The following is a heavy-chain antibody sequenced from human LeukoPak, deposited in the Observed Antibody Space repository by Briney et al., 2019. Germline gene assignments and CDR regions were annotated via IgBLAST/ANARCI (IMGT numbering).Heavy chain of an antibody. CDR2: ISAYNGNT. CDR3: ARRPVLGSSSWEGDWFDP. Sequence: AASVKVSCKASGYTFTSYGISWVRQAPGQGLEWMGWISAYNGNTNYAQKLQGRVTMTTDTSTSTAYMELRSLRSDDTAVYYCARRPVLGSSSWEGDWFDPWGQGTLITVSS. J-gene: IGHJ5*02. D-gene: IGHD6-13*01. CDR1: GYTFTSYG. V-gene: IGHV1-18*01.